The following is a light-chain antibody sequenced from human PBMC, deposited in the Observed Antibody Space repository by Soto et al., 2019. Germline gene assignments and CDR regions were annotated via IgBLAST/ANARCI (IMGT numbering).Light chain of an antibody. Sequence: EIVLTQSPATLSLSPGERATLSCSASQSVSSYLAWYQHKPGQAPRLLMYDASNRATGIPARFSGSGSGTDFTLTISSLEPEDFAVYYCQQRSNWPHTFGPGTKLEIK. CDR1: QSVSSY. CDR3: QQRSNWPHT. CDR2: DAS. V-gene: IGKV3-11*01. J-gene: IGKJ2*01.